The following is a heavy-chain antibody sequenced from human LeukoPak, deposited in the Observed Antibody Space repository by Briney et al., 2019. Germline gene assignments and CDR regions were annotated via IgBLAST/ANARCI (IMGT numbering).Heavy chain of an antibody. CDR1: GGSISSSNYY. CDR3: AHFRGGTFDF. V-gene: IGHV4-39*01. D-gene: IGHD3-16*01. J-gene: IGHJ3*01. CDR2: IYYSGST. Sequence: PSETLSLTCTVSGGSISSSNYYWGWIRQPPGKGLEWIGSIYYSGSTYYNPSLKSRVIISVDTSKNQFSLKLSSVTAADTAVYYCAHFRGGTFDFWGQGTMVTVSS.